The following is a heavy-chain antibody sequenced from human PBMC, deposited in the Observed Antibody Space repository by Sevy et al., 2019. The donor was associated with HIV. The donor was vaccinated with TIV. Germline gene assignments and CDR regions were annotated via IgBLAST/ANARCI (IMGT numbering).Heavy chain of an antibody. Sequence: GGSLRLSCAASGFTFDDYAMHWVRQAPGKGLEWVSRIDWDGGSTYYADSVKGRFTISRDNSKNSLYLQMNSLRAEDTAFYYGAKGSGGSGSYYDSWGQGTLVTVSS. J-gene: IGHJ4*02. CDR3: AKGSGGSGSYYDS. CDR1: GFTFDDYA. CDR2: IDWDGGST. V-gene: IGHV3-43D*04. D-gene: IGHD3-10*01.